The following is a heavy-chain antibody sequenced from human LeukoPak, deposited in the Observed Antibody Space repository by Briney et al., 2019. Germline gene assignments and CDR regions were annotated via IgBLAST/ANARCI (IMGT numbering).Heavy chain of an antibody. J-gene: IGHJ5*02. CDR1: GFTFSSYA. CDR3: AKVHNEGYCSSTSCYAFDP. V-gene: IGHV3-23*01. D-gene: IGHD2-2*01. Sequence: PGGSLRLSCAASGFTFSSYAMSWVRQAPGKGLEWVSAISGSGGSTYYADSAKGRSTISRDNSKNTLYLQMNSLRAEDTAVYYCAKVHNEGYCSSTSCYAFDPWGQGTLVTVSS. CDR2: ISGSGGST.